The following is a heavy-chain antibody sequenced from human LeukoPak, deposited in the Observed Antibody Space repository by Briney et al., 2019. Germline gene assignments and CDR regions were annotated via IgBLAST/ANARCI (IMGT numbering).Heavy chain of an antibody. Sequence: PSETLSLTCTVSGGSISSNNYYWGWNRQPPGKGLEWIGSIYYSGSTYYNPSLKSRVTISVDTSKNQLSLKLNSVTAADTAVYYCARLWSGYRPPDYWGQGTLVTVSS. CDR1: GGSISSNNYY. V-gene: IGHV4-39*01. J-gene: IGHJ4*02. CDR3: ARLWSGYRPPDY. CDR2: IYYSGST. D-gene: IGHD3-3*01.